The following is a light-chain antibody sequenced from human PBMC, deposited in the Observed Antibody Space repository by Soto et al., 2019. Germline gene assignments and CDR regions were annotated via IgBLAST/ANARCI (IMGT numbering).Light chain of an antibody. Sequence: QSALTQPASVSGSPGQSIAISCTGTSSDVGGYNYVSWYQQHPGKAPKLMIYDVTNRPSGVSNRFSGSKSGNTASLTISGLQAEDEADYYCISYTSSSTYGFGTGTKLTVL. CDR1: SSDVGGYNY. J-gene: IGLJ1*01. CDR2: DVT. CDR3: ISYTSSSTYG. V-gene: IGLV2-14*01.